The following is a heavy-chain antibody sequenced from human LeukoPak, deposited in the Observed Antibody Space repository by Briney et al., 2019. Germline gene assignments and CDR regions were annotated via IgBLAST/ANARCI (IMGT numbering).Heavy chain of an antibody. CDR3: ARVVSSANRAFDI. J-gene: IGHJ3*02. CDR2: ISSDGVNI. V-gene: IGHV3-74*01. Sequence: PGGSLRLSCTASGFTFSTYWIHWVRQAPGKGLVWASRISSDGVNINYADSVKGRFTISRDDAKNTVYPQMNSLSADDTAVYYCARVVSSANRAFDIWGQGTVVTVSS. CDR1: GFTFSTYW. D-gene: IGHD4/OR15-4a*01.